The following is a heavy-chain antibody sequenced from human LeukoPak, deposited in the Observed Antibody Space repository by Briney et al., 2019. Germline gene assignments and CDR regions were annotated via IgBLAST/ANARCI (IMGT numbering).Heavy chain of an antibody. V-gene: IGHV1-2*02. Sequence: ASVKVSCKASGYTFTGYYMHWVRQAPGQGLEWMGWINPNSGGTNYAQKFQGRVTMTRDTSISTAYMELSRLRSDDTAVYYCARDGHYDIIRVFYYYYMDVWGKGTTDTVSS. J-gene: IGHJ6*03. CDR2: INPNSGGT. D-gene: IGHD3-9*01. CDR3: ARDGHYDIIRVFYYYYMDV. CDR1: GYTFTGYY.